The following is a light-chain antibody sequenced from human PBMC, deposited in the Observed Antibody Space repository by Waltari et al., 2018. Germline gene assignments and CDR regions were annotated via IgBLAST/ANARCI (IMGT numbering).Light chain of an antibody. CDR3: QHRRNWPWT. J-gene: IGKJ1*01. CDR1: QSVSNL. V-gene: IGKV3-11*01. CDR2: DAS. Sequence: EIVLTQSPDTLSLSQGERATISCRASQSVSNLLGWYQQKPGQAPRLLIYDASNRATGIPARFSGSGSGTDFTLTISSLEPEDFAIYYCQHRRNWPWTFGQGTRVEIK.